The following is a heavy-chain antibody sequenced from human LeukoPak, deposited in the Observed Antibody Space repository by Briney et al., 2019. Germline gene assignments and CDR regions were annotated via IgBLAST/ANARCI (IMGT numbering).Heavy chain of an antibody. CDR2: ISSSSTYV. CDR1: KFIFSSYS. V-gene: IGHV3-21*04. J-gene: IGHJ6*02. Sequence: GGSLRLSCAASKFIFSSYSMNWVRQAPGKGLEWVSSISSSSTYVYYADSVRGRFTISRDNAKNSLFLQMNSLRAEDTAVYYCATNHPDRRGAYYYYGMDVWGQGTTVTVSS. CDR3: ATNHPDRRGAYYYYGMDV. D-gene: IGHD3-10*01.